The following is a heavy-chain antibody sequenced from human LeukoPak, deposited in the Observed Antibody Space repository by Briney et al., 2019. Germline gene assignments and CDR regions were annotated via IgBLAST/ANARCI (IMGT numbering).Heavy chain of an antibody. J-gene: IGHJ4*02. Sequence: QPGGSLRLSCAASGFTFSSYETNWVRQAPGKGLEWVSYITGSGSTIYYADSVKGRFTISRDNAKNSLYLQMNSLRAEDTAVYYCARSPYSSGWSVVDYWGQGTLVTVSS. CDR3: ARSPYSSGWSVVDY. V-gene: IGHV3-48*03. CDR2: ITGSGSTI. D-gene: IGHD6-19*01. CDR1: GFTFSSYE.